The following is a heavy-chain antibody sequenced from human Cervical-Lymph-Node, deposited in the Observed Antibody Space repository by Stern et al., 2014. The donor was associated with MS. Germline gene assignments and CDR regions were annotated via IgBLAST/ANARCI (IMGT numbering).Heavy chain of an antibody. CDR3: ARIDYCSGGSCFERYFDL. Sequence: VQLEESGPGLVKPSQTVSLTCTVSGGSISSGGYYWSWIRQHPGKGLEWIGYIYYSGSTYYNPSLKSRVTISVDTSKNQFSLKLSSVTAADTAVYYCARIDYCSGGSCFERYFDLWGRGTLVTVSS. J-gene: IGHJ2*01. CDR2: IYYSGST. D-gene: IGHD2-15*01. V-gene: IGHV4-31*03. CDR1: GGSISSGGYY.